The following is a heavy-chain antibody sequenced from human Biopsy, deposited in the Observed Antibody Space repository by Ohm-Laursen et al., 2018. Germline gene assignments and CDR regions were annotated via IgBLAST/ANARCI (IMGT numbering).Heavy chain of an antibody. J-gene: IGHJ4*02. V-gene: IGHV1-24*01. D-gene: IGHD1-1*01. CDR3: AADINVWNVNY. CDR1: GYAVTEFS. Sequence: ASVKVSCKVSGYAVTEFSMHWVRQAPGKGLEWMGGFAPENGKTIYAQKFQGRVTMTEDTSTDTAYMELSSLRSEDTAVYYCAADINVWNVNYWGQGTLVTVSS. CDR2: FAPENGKT.